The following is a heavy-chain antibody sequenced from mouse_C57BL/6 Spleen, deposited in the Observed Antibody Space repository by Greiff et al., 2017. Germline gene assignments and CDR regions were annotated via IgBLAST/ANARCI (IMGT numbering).Heavy chain of an antibody. J-gene: IGHJ3*01. Sequence: VQLQQSGAELARPGASVKMSCKASGYTFTSYTMHWVKQRPGQGLEWIGYINPSSGYTKYNQKFKDKATLTADTSSSTAYMQLSSLTAEDTAVYYCARGGDYDYDGGLADWGQGALVTVAA. V-gene: IGHV1-4*01. CDR1: GYTFTSYT. D-gene: IGHD2-4*01. CDR2: INPSSGYT. CDR3: ARGGDYDYDGGLAD.